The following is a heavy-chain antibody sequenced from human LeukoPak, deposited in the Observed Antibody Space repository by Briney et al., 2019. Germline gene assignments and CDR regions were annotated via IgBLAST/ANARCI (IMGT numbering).Heavy chain of an antibody. CDR3: ARDRDFDSSGYDLDGGPLTLEY. D-gene: IGHD3-22*01. CDR2: IYHTGYT. J-gene: IGHJ4*02. CDR1: GRPISSGNYY. V-gene: IGHV4-30-4*08. Sequence: SQTLSLTCTVSGRPISSGNYYWTWIRQPPGGGLEWIGYIYHTGYTFYNPSLRSRVILSVDTSRNQFSLKLNSVTAADTAVYFCARDRDFDSSGYDLDGGPLTLEYWGQGSLVTVSS.